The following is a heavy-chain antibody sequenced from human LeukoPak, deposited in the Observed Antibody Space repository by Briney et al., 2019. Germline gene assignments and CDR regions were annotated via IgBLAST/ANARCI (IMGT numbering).Heavy chain of an antibody. CDR1: GYTFTSHD. Sequence: ASVKVSCKASGYTFTSHDINWVRQATGQGLEWMGWMNPNSGNTGYAQKFQGRVTMTRNTSISTAYMELSSLRSEDTAVYYCARFSELAYYYYGMDVWGQGTTVTVSS. CDR3: ARFSELAYYYYGMDV. V-gene: IGHV1-8*01. J-gene: IGHJ6*02. CDR2: MNPNSGNT. D-gene: IGHD1-26*01.